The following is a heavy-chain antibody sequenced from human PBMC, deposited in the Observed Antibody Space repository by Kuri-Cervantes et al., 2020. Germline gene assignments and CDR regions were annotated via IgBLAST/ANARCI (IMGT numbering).Heavy chain of an antibody. CDR1: GFTFSSYA. CDR3: AKPDYYDGESPD. V-gene: IGHV3-23*01. J-gene: IGHJ4*02. Sequence: GESLKISCAASGFTFSSYAMSWVRQAPGKGLEWVSAISGSGGSTYYADSVKGRFTISRDNSKNTLYLQMNSLRAEDTAVYYCAKPDYYDGESPDWGQGTMVTVSS. D-gene: IGHD3-16*01. CDR2: ISGSGGST.